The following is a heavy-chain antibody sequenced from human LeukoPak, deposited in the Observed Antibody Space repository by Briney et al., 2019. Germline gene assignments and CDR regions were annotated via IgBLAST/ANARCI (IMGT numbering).Heavy chain of an antibody. D-gene: IGHD5-18*01. V-gene: IGHV3-20*04. CDR2: INWNGGST. J-gene: IGHJ4*02. Sequence: PGGSLRLSCAACGFTFGDYGMSWVRQAPGKGLEWVSGINWNGGSTGYADSVKGRFTISRDNAKNSLYLQMNSLRAEDTALYYCARDNGNTADFAYWGQGTLVTVSS. CDR1: GFTFGDYG. CDR3: ARDNGNTADFAY.